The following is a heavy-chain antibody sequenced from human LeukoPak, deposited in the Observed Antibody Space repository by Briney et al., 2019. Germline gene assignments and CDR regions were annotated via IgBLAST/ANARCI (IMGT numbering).Heavy chain of an antibody. CDR1: GGSLSGYY. D-gene: IGHD2-2*01. Sequence: PSETLSLTCAVYGGSLSGYYWSWIRQPPGKGLEWIGEINHSGSTNYNPSLKRRVTISVDTSKNQSSLKLSSVTAADTAVYYCARVGYCSSTSCYRWFDPWGQGTLVTVSS. CDR3: ARVGYCSSTSCYRWFDP. J-gene: IGHJ5*02. V-gene: IGHV4-34*01. CDR2: INHSGST.